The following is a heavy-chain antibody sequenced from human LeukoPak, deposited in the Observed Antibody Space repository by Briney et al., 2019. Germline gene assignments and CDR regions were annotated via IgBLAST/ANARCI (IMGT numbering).Heavy chain of an antibody. V-gene: IGHV4-59*12. CDR1: GGSISSYY. D-gene: IGHD3-16*02. CDR3: ARGPYYDYVWGSYRQFDY. Sequence: SETLSLTCTVSGGSISSYYWSWIRQPPGKGLEWIGYIYYSGSTYYNPSLKSRVTISVDTSKNRFSLKLSSVTAADTAVYYCARGPYYDYVWGSYRQFDYWGQGTLVTVSS. J-gene: IGHJ4*02. CDR2: IYYSGST.